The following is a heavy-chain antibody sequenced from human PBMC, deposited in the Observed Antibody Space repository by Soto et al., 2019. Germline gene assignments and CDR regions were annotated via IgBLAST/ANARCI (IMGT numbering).Heavy chain of an antibody. D-gene: IGHD2-2*01. CDR2: VSASGGTT. CDR1: GFTFNNYA. J-gene: IGHJ4*02. CDR3: ASRGSCSTTSCYEDY. Sequence: GGSLRLSCAASGFTFNNYAMTWVRQAPGRGLEWVSSVSASGGTTYDADSVKGRFTISRDNSKNTLYLQMNSLRAEDTAVYYCASRGSCSTTSCYEDYWGQGALVTVSS. V-gene: IGHV3-23*01.